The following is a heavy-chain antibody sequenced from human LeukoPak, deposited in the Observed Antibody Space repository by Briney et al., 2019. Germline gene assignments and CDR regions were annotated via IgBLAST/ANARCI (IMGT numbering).Heavy chain of an antibody. J-gene: IGHJ5*02. D-gene: IGHD6-19*01. CDR1: GYTFTGYY. V-gene: IGHV1-2*06. Sequence: ASVKVSCKASGYTFTGYYMHWVRQAPGQGLEWMGRINPNSGGTNYAQKFQGRVTMTRDTSISTVYMELSRLRSDDTAVYYCARDPITSGWYGRLSRLYNWFDPWGQGTLVTVSS. CDR2: INPNSGGT. CDR3: ARDPITSGWYGRLSRLYNWFDP.